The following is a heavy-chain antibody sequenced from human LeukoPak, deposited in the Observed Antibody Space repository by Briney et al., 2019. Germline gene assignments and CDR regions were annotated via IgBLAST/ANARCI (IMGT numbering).Heavy chain of an antibody. Sequence: EGSLRLSCAASGFTFSSYSMNRVRQAPGKGLEWVSSISSSGSYIYYADSVKGRFTISRDNANKSLYLQLNSLRAEDTAVYFCAREPIYGLNFDYWGQGTLVTVSS. CDR2: ISSSGSYI. D-gene: IGHD2/OR15-2a*01. J-gene: IGHJ4*02. CDR1: GFTFSSYS. CDR3: AREPIYGLNFDY. V-gene: IGHV3-21*01.